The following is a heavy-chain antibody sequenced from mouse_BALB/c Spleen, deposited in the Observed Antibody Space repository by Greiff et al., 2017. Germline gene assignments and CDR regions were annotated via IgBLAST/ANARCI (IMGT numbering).Heavy chain of an antibody. CDR3: ARTITTVVALYWYFDV. Sequence: VQLVESGPGLVAPSQSLSITCTVSGFSLTGYGVNWVRQPPGKGLEWLGMIWGDGSTDYNSALKSRLSISKDNSESQVFLKMNSLQTDDTARYYCARTITTVVALYWYFDVWGAGTTVTVSS. CDR2: IWGDGST. D-gene: IGHD1-1*01. V-gene: IGHV2-6-7*01. J-gene: IGHJ1*01. CDR1: GFSLTGYG.